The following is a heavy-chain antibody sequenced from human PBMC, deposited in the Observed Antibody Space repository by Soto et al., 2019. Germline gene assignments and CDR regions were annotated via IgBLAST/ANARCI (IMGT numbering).Heavy chain of an antibody. Sequence: QVQMVQSGAEVKKPGASVKVSCKASGYHFTSYHMHWMRQAPGQGLEWMGIINPSDGRTRYGEKFQGRVTMTRDTSTSTVYMELSSLRSEDTAVDYCARARVYTFGYNYFDPWGQGTLVTVS. J-gene: IGHJ5*02. CDR3: ARARVYTFGYNYFDP. D-gene: IGHD5-18*01. CDR2: INPSDGRT. V-gene: IGHV1-46*01. CDR1: GYHFTSYH.